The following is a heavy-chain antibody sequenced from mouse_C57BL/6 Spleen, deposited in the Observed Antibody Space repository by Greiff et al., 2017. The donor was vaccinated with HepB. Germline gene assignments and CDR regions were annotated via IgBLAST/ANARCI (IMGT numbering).Heavy chain of an antibody. Sequence: VKLVESGPELVKPGASVKISCKASGYAFSSSWMNWVKQRPGKGLEWIGRIYPGDGDTNYNGKFKGKATLTADKSSSTSYMQLSSLTSEDSAVYFCARDGSPFDYWGQGTTLTVSS. CDR3: ARDGSPFDY. D-gene: IGHD1-1*01. CDR2: IYPGDGDT. J-gene: IGHJ2*01. V-gene: IGHV1-82*01. CDR1: GYAFSSSW.